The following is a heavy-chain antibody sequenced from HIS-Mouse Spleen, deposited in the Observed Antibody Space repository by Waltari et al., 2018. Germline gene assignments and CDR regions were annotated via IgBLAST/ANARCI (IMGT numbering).Heavy chain of an antibody. D-gene: IGHD6-13*01. J-gene: IGHJ4*02. CDR2: IAYDGSKK. Sequence: QVQLVESGGGVVQPGRSLRLSCAASGFTFSSYGMHWVRQAPGKGLGWVAVIAYDGSKKDYAESVKGRFTSSRDNSKNTLYLQMNSLRAEDTAVYYCATLSWGYEYNSFDYWGQGTLVTVSS. CDR3: ATLSWGYEYNSFDY. CDR1: GFTFSSYG. V-gene: IGHV3-30*03.